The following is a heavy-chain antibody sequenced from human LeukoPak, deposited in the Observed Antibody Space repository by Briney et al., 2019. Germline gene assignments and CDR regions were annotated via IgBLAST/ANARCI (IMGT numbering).Heavy chain of an antibody. Sequence: SVKVSCKASGGTFSSYAISWVRQAPGQGLEWMGRIILILGIANYAQKFQGRVTITADKSTSTAYMELSSLRSEDTAVYYCARELGCYYFDYWGQGTLVTVSS. D-gene: IGHD7-27*01. CDR1: GGTFSSYA. CDR2: IILILGIA. CDR3: ARELGCYYFDY. J-gene: IGHJ4*02. V-gene: IGHV1-69*04.